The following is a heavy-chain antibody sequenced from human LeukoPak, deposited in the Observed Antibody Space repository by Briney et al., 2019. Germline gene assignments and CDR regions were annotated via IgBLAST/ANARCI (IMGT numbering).Heavy chain of an antibody. D-gene: IGHD4-11*01. CDR1: GYIFTGQY. J-gene: IGHJ5*02. Sequence: ASVKVSCKASGYIFTGQYMHWVRQAPGQGLEWMGWISAYNGNTNYAQKLQGRVTMTTDTSTSTAYMELRSLRSDDTAVYYCARLMTTVTKGDGQPFDPWGQGTLVTVSS. CDR3: ARLMTTVTKGDGQPFDP. V-gene: IGHV1-18*01. CDR2: ISAYNGNT.